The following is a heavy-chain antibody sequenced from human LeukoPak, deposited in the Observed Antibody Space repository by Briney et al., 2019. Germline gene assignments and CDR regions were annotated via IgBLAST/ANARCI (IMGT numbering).Heavy chain of an antibody. CDR3: AGTELFFDY. D-gene: IGHD1-26*01. CDR1: GASISGYY. CDR2: MYYSGGT. Sequence: PSETLSLTCRVSGASISGYYWSWIRQPPGKGLEWIGHMYYSGGTTYNPSLKSRVSISLDTSKKHFSLKLSSVTAADTAVYYCAGTELFFDYWSQGTLVTVSS. V-gene: IGHV4-59*01. J-gene: IGHJ4*02.